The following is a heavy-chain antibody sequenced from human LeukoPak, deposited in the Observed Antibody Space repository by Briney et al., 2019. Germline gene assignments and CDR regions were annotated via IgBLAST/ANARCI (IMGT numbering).Heavy chain of an antibody. V-gene: IGHV3-23*01. Sequence: GGSLRLSCAASGFTFSSYAMTWVRQAPGKGLEWVSGISGSGSGTCYADSVKGRFTISRDNSKTTLYLQMNSLRAEDTALYYCVKYTGNSILVRFDYWGQGTLVTVPS. CDR1: GFTFSSYA. CDR2: ISGSGSGT. CDR3: VKYTGNSILVRFDY. D-gene: IGHD4-23*01. J-gene: IGHJ4*02.